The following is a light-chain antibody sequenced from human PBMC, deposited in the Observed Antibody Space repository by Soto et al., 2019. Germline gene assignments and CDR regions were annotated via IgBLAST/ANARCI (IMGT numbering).Light chain of an antibody. J-gene: IGKJ2*01. Sequence: EIVLTQSPGTLSLSPGERASLSCRASQSVNSSYLAWYQQKPGQAPRLLIYRISSRATGIPDRFSGSGSGTDITLTINTLEPEDFAVYYCQQYGSSPYTFGQGTKLDIK. CDR2: RIS. CDR1: QSVNSSY. V-gene: IGKV3-20*01. CDR3: QQYGSSPYT.